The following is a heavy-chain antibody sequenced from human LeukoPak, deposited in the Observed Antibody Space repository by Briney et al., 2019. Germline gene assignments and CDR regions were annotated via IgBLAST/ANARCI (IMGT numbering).Heavy chain of an antibody. CDR3: ARQATGGTYPLGS. D-gene: IGHD2-15*01. CDR1: GGSISNYF. Sequence: SETLSLTCTVSGGSISNYFWSWIRQPPGKGLEWIAYISSSGSTNYNPSLKSRVTISVDTSKNQFSLELSSVAAADTAVYYCARQATGGTYPLGSWGQGTLVTVSS. CDR2: ISSSGST. V-gene: IGHV4-59*08. J-gene: IGHJ4*02.